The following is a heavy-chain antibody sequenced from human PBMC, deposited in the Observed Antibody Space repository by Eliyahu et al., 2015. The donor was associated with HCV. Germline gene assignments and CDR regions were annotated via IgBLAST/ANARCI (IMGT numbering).Heavy chain of an antibody. V-gene: IGHV3-15*01. CDR2: IRGKGDGGAI. J-gene: IGHJ4*02. Sequence: EVQLVESGGGLVEPGGSLRLSXAASGFXFPNTWMNWVRQVPGKGLEWIGRIRGKGDGGAIEYAAPVKGRLSISREDSRNTLYLQINSLKAEDTGVYYCATRGISVRETSFDNWGQGTLVTVSS. D-gene: IGHD3-10*01. CDR1: GFXFPNTW. CDR3: ATRGISVRETSFDN.